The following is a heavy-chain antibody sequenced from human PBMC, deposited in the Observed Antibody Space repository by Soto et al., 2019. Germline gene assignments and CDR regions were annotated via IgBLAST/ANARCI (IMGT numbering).Heavy chain of an antibody. CDR2: INPNSGDT. V-gene: IGHV1-2*02. J-gene: IGHJ4*01. Sequence: ASVKVSCKASGGTFSSCAISWVRRAPGQGLEWMGSINPNSGDTNYAQNFQGRVTMTRGTSISTAYMEVSSLTSDDTAVYYCGSPRSGPSPDVGHWGHGTVVTVSS. CDR1: GGTFSSCA. D-gene: IGHD2-15*01. CDR3: GSPRSGPSPDVGH.